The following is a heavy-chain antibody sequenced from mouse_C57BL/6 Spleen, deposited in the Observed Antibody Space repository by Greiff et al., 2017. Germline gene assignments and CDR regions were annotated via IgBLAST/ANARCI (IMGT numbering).Heavy chain of an antibody. V-gene: IGHV1-69*01. D-gene: IGHD3-2*02. CDR1: GYTFTSYW. Sequence: VQLKQPGAELVMPGASVKLSCKASGYTFTSYWMHWVKQRPGQGLEWIGEIDPSDSYTNYNQKFKGKSTLTVDKSSSTAYMQLSSLTSEDSAVYYCARGGAAQAPFAYWGQGTLVTVSA. J-gene: IGHJ3*01. CDR3: ARGGAAQAPFAY. CDR2: IDPSDSYT.